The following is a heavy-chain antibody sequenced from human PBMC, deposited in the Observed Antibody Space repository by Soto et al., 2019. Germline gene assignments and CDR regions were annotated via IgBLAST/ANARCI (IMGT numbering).Heavy chain of an antibody. CDR2: IIPIFGIA. CDR3: AREGDSSTSFYYHGMDV. J-gene: IGHJ6*02. D-gene: IGHD6-6*01. Sequence: SVKVSCKASGGTFSRYSITWVRQAPGHGLEWIGRIIPIFGIASYAQKFQGRVTITADESTSTAYMELNSLRAEDTAVYYCAREGDSSTSFYYHGMDVWGQGTTVTVSS. CDR1: GGTFSRYS. V-gene: IGHV1-69*13.